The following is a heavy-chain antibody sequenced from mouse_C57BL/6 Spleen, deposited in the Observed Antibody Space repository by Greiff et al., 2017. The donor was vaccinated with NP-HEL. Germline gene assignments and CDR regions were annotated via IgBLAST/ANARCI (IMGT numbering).Heavy chain of an antibody. CDR1: GFTFSSYA. Sequence: EVKLVESGGGLVKPGGSLKLSCAASGFTFSSYAMSWVRQTPEKRLEWVATISDGGSYTYYPDNVKGRFIISRDNAKNNLYLQMSHLKFEDTAMYYCARGTIYYYGRGGNYFAYWGQGTPLTVSS. V-gene: IGHV5-4*03. CDR2: ISDGGSYT. CDR3: ARGTIYYYGRGGNYFAY. J-gene: IGHJ2*01. D-gene: IGHD1-1*01.